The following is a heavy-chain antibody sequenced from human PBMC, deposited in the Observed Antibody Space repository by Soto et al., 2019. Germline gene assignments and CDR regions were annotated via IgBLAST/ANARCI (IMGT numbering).Heavy chain of an antibody. CDR3: AREVLWSRYFDY. D-gene: IGHD2-21*01. Sequence: QVQLVESGGGVVQPGRSLRLSCAASGFIFSNYVMYCVRQAPGKGLEWVAFMSYDGTTKYYADSVKGRFTISRDNSKNPLYLQMNNLRPEYTGVYFCAREVLWSRYFDYWGQGTLVTVSS. V-gene: IGHV3-30-3*01. CDR2: MSYDGTTK. CDR1: GFIFSNYV. J-gene: IGHJ4*02.